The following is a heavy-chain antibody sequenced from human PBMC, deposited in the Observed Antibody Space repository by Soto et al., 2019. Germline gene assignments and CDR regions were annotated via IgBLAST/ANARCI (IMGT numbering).Heavy chain of an antibody. Sequence: PSETLSLTCTFSGGSISSGGYYLGWIRQPPGKGLEWIGSIYYSGSTYYNPSLKSRVTISVDTSKNQFSLKLSSVTAADTAVYYCARIYCSGGSCYDGVIDYWGQGTLVTVSS. V-gene: IGHV4-39*01. CDR2: IYYSGST. J-gene: IGHJ4*02. CDR1: GGSISSGGYY. CDR3: ARIYCSGGSCYDGVIDY. D-gene: IGHD2-15*01.